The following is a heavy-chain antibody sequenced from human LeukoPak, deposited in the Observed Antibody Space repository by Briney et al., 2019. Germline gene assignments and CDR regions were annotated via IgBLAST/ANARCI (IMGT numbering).Heavy chain of an antibody. V-gene: IGHV3-23*01. D-gene: IGHD6-13*01. Sequence: GGSLRLSCAASGFTFSSYGMGWVRQAPGKGLKWVPDISASGGSTYYADSVKGRFTISRDNSKKTLHLQMNSLRAEDTAIYYCAKASSAGDSSSWNYWGQGILVTVSS. J-gene: IGHJ4*02. CDR1: GFTFSSYG. CDR2: ISASGGST. CDR3: AKASSAGDSSSWNY.